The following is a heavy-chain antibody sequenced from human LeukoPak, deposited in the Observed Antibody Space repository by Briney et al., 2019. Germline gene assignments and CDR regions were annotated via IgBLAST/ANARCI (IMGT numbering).Heavy chain of an antibody. CDR3: AVLFTIFGVVSSDAFDI. CDR2: IYHSGST. CDR1: GYSISSGYY. Sequence: SETLSLTCAVSGYSISSGYYWGWIRQPPGKGLEWIGSIYHSGSTYYNPSLKSRVTISVDTSKNQFSLKLSSATAADTAVCYCAVLFTIFGVVSSDAFDIWGQGTMVTVSS. V-gene: IGHV4-38-2*01. D-gene: IGHD3-3*01. J-gene: IGHJ3*02.